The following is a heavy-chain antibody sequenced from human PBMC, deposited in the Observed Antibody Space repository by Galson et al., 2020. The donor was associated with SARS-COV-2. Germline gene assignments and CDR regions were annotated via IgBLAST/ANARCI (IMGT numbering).Heavy chain of an antibody. J-gene: IGHJ5*02. D-gene: IGHD1-26*01. CDR2: IIPIFGTA. CDR1: GGTFSSYA. CDR3: ARGGFSGSYYKRHNWFDP. V-gene: IGHV1-69*13. Sequence: SVKVSCKASGGTFSSYAISWVRQAPGQGLEWMGGIIPIFGTANYAQKFPGRVTITADESTSTAYMELSSLRSEDTAVYYCARGGFSGSYYKRHNWFDPWGQGTLVTVSS.